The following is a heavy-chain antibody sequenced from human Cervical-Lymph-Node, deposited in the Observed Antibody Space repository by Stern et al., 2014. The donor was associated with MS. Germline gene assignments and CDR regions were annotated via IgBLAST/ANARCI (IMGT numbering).Heavy chain of an antibody. J-gene: IGHJ3*01. CDR2: INPNTGAT. V-gene: IGHV1-2*02. CDR3: ARGIRYSWNNNAPAFDV. Sequence: QVQLGQSGAEVKKPGASVKVSCKGSGYTFTAYYIQWVRQAPGQGLEWMGWINPNTGATNNAQKFQGRVTMTRDTSISTVYMELSSLTSDDMAVYYCARGIRYSWNNNAPAFDVWGQGTMVIVSS. CDR1: GYTFTAYY. D-gene: IGHD1/OR15-1a*01.